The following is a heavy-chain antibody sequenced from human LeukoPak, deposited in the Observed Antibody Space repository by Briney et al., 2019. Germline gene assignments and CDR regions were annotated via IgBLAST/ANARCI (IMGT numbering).Heavy chain of an antibody. CDR2: VSYSSSTI. D-gene: IGHD3-10*01. V-gene: IGHV3-48*02. Sequence: GGSLRLSCAASGFTFSSYSMNWVRQAPGKGLEWISYVSYSSSTIYYADSVKGRFAISRDNAKNSLYLQMNSLRDEDTAVYYCARDAHIVRGVNPLDYWGQGALVTVSS. CDR3: ARDAHIVRGVNPLDY. CDR1: GFTFSSYS. J-gene: IGHJ4*02.